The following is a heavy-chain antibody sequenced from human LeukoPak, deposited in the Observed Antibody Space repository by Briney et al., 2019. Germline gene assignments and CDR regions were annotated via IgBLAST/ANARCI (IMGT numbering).Heavy chain of an antibody. D-gene: IGHD3-22*01. Sequence: GGSLRLSCAASGFTFSSYGMHWVRQAPGKGLEWVAVIWYDGSNKYYADSVNGRFTISRDNSKNTLYLQMNSLRAEDTAVYYCARGRERYYYDSSGYYLDYWGQGTLVTVSS. CDR2: IWYDGSNK. CDR3: ARGRERYYYDSSGYYLDY. V-gene: IGHV3-33*01. J-gene: IGHJ4*02. CDR1: GFTFSSYG.